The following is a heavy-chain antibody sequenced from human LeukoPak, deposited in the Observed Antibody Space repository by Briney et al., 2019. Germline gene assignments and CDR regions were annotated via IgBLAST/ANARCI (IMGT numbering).Heavy chain of an antibody. CDR3: AREVDYYGSGSYYNPFDY. J-gene: IGHJ4*02. D-gene: IGHD3-10*01. CDR1: GFTFSSYS. CDR2: ISSSSSYI. V-gene: IGHV3-21*01. Sequence: GGSLRLSCVASGFTFSSYSMNWVRQAPGRGLEWFSSISSSSSYIYYADSVKGRFTISRDNAKNSLYLQMNSLRAEDTAVYYCAREVDYYGSGSYYNPFDYWGQGTLVTVSS.